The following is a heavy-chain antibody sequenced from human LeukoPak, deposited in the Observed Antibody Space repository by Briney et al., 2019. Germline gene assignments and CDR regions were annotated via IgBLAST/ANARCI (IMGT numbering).Heavy chain of an antibody. CDR2: TSLYNGNT. J-gene: IGHJ6*03. CDR1: GYTFTFYG. D-gene: IGHD2-21*02. Sequence: AASVKVSCKASGYTFTFYGVSWVRQAPGQGLEWMGWTSLYNGNTDYAQKLQGRVTMTTDASTGTAYMELRSLRSDDTAIYYCARTQDVTFYYYYMDVWGKGTTVTVSS. CDR3: ARTQDVTFYYYYMDV. V-gene: IGHV1-18*01.